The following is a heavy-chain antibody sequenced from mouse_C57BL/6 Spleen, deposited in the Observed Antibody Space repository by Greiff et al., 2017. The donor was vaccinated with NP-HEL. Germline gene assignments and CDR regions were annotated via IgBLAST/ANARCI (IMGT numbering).Heavy chain of an antibody. CDR2: ISDGGSYT. J-gene: IGHJ3*01. Sequence: EVKLMESGGGLVKPGGSLKLSCAASGFTFSSYAMSWVRQTPEERLEWVATISDGGSYTYYPDNVKGRFTISRDNAKNNLYLQMSHLKSEDTAMYYCARGGDYDYDEAFAYWGQGTLVTVSA. CDR1: GFTFSSYA. D-gene: IGHD2-4*01. V-gene: IGHV5-4*03. CDR3: ARGGDYDYDEAFAY.